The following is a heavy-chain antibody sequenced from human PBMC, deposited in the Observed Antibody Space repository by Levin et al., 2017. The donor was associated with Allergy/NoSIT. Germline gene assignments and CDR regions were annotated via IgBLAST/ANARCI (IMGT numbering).Heavy chain of an antibody. D-gene: IGHD3-16*01. J-gene: IGHJ6*02. CDR3: AKGGDGAGLYYYYGMDV. CDR1: GDSVSSNSAA. CDR2: TYYRSKWYN. V-gene: IGHV6-1*01. Sequence: SQTLSLTCAISGDSVSSNSAAWNWIRQSPSRGLEWLGRTYYRSKWYNDYAVSVKRRITINPDTSKNQFSLQLNSVTPEDTAVYYCAKGGDGAGLYYYYGMDVWGQGTTVTVSS.